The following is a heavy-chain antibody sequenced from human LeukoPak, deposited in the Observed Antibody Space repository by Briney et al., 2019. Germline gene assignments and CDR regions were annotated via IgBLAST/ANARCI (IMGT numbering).Heavy chain of an antibody. V-gene: IGHV1-18*04. CDR3: ARDIMMVRGVYHHYYGMDV. J-gene: IGHJ6*04. D-gene: IGHD3-10*01. CDR1: GYTFTSYG. CDR2: ISVYNGNT. Sequence: ASVKVSFKASGYTFTSYGISWVRQAPGQGREGMGWISVYNGNTNYAQKLQGRVTMTTDTSTSTAYMELRSLRSDDTAVYYCARDIMMVRGVYHHYYGMDVWGKGTTVTVSS.